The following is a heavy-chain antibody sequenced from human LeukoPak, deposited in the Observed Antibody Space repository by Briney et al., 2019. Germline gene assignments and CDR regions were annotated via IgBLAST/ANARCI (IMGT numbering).Heavy chain of an antibody. D-gene: IGHD4-17*01. CDR3: ARDLGNTVTADY. V-gene: IGHV3-74*01. CDR1: GFTLSSYW. Sequence: GGSVRLSCAASGFTLSSYWMHWVRQAPGKGLVCVSLINRDGSSTSYADSVKGRFTISRDNTKNTLYLQMNSLRAEDTAVYYCARDLGNTVTADYWGQGTLVTVSS. CDR2: INRDGSST. J-gene: IGHJ4*02.